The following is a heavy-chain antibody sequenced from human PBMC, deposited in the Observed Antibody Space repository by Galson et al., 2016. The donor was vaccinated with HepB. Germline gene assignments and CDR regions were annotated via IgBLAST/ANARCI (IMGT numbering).Heavy chain of an antibody. J-gene: IGHJ4*02. V-gene: IGHV4-4*02. CDR2: IYHTGST. D-gene: IGHD3-22*01. Sequence: TLSLTCAVSGDSISSSNLWIWVRQSPGKGLEWIGEIYHTGSTNYNPSLKSRVTMSVDKSKNEFSLKLSSVTAADTAVYYCARGSVGYSYDSRGYQPFDYWGQGTLVTVSS. CDR1: GDSISSSNL. CDR3: ARGSVGYSYDSRGYQPFDY.